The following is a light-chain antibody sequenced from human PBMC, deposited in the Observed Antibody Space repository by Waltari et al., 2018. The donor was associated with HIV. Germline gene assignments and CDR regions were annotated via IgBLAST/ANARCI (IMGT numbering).Light chain of an antibody. J-gene: IGKJ3*01. CDR3: QQSYSKPLT. CDR2: AAS. V-gene: IGKV1-39*01. Sequence: IQMTQSPSSLSASVGDSVTTTCRASQRISTYLNWYQQKPGKAPKVLIYAASSLQSGVPSRFSGSGSMTDFTLTISSLQPEDFATYYCQQSYSKPLTFGPGTKVDIK. CDR1: QRISTY.